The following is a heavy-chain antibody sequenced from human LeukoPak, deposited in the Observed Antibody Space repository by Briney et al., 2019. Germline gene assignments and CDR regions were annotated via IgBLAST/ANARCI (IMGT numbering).Heavy chain of an antibody. Sequence: GASVKVSCKSSGYTSTSYGISWVRQAPGQGLEWMGGIIPIFGTANYAQKFQGRVTITTDESTSTAYMELSSLRSEDTAVYYCARTVSSGWYGGSFDYWGQGTLVTVSS. V-gene: IGHV1-69*05. D-gene: IGHD6-19*01. CDR2: IIPIFGTA. CDR3: ARTVSSGWYGGSFDY. J-gene: IGHJ4*02. CDR1: GYTSTSYG.